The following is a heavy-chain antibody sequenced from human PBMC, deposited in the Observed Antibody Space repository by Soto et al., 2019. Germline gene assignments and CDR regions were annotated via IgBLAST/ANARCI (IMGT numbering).Heavy chain of an antibody. CDR2: MYYSGRT. V-gene: IGHV4-39*01. CDR1: GASISSSNYY. J-gene: IGHJ6*02. Sequence: PSETLSLTCTVSGASISSSNYYWGWIRQPPGRGLEWIGTMYYSGRTYYNPSLKSRVTTSVDTSKNQFSLKLSAVTATDTAVYYCARHGNTVTTGYYYGMDVWGQGTTVTFSS. CDR3: ARHGNTVTTGYYYGMDV. D-gene: IGHD4-17*01.